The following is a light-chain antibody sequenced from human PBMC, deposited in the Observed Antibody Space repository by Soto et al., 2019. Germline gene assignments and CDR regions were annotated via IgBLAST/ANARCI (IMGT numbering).Light chain of an antibody. CDR2: FGS. CDR3: MQALQSPT. J-gene: IGKJ3*01. Sequence: IVMTQSPLSLPVTPGEPASISCRSSQSLLHSNGYNYLDWYLQKPGQSPQLLIYFGSYRASGVPDRFRGSGSGTDFTLKISRVEAEDVGVYYCMQALQSPTFGPGTKVDIK. V-gene: IGKV2-28*01. CDR1: QSLLHSNGYNY.